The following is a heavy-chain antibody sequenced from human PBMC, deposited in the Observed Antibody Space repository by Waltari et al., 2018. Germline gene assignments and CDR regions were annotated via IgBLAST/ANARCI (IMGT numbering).Heavy chain of an antibody. CDR1: GFTFSSYA. D-gene: IGHD6-13*01. J-gene: IGHJ4*02. CDR2: ISGSGGGT. V-gene: IGHV3-23*01. Sequence: EVKLLESGGGLVQPGGSLRLSCAASGFTFSSYAMNWVRQAPGKGLEWVSAISGSGGGTYYADSVKGRFTISRDNSKNTLYLQMNSLRAEDTAVYYCAKAIAAAGTIEYWGQGTLVTVSS. CDR3: AKAIAAAGTIEY.